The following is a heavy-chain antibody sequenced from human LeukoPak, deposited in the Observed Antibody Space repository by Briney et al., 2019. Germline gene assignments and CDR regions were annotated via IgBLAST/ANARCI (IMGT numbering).Heavy chain of an antibody. D-gene: IGHD6-13*01. CDR1: GITFRSYW. CDR3: VRDDSSHFDY. J-gene: IGHJ4*02. Sequence: GGSLRLSCAASGITFRSYWMHWVRQAPGKGLVWVSRINRDGSSTNHADSVKGRFTISRDNAKNTLYLQMNSLRAEDTAVYYCVRDDSSHFDYWGQGALVTVSS. CDR2: INRDGSST. V-gene: IGHV3-74*01.